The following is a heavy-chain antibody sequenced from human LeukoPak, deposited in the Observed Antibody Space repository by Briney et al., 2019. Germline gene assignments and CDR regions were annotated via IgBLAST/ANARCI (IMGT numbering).Heavy chain of an antibody. J-gene: IGHJ4*02. D-gene: IGHD3-16*01. Sequence: SETLSLTCTVSGGSISSSSYYWGWIRQPPGKGLEWIGSIYYSGSTYYNPSLKSRVIISVDTSKNQFSLKLSSVTAADTAVYYCARGGSRLTTAGDLDYWGQGTLVTVSS. V-gene: IGHV4-39*01. CDR2: IYYSGST. CDR1: GGSISSSSYY. CDR3: ARGGSRLTTAGDLDY.